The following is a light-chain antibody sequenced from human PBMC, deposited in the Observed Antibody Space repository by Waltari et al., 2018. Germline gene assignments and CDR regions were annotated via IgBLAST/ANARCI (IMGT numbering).Light chain of an antibody. V-gene: IGKV3-11*01. J-gene: IGKJ4*01. CDR1: QSVSNY. CDR2: DAS. CDR3: QQRGNGLT. Sequence: EIVLTQSPATLSLSPGERATPACRASQSVSNYLAWYQQKPGQAPRLLIYDASTRATGTPARFSGSGSGTDFSLTISSLEPEDFAVYYCQQRGNGLTFGGGTKVEIK.